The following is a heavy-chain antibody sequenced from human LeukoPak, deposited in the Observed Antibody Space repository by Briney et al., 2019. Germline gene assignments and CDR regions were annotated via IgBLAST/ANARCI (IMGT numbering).Heavy chain of an antibody. D-gene: IGHD6-13*01. J-gene: IGHJ6*03. CDR3: ARVIAAARYDYYYMDV. V-gene: IGHV1-69*13. Sequence: SVNVSCKASGGTFSSYAISWVRQAPGQGLEWMGGIIPIFGSANYAQKFQGRVTITADESTSTAYMELSSLRSEDTAVYYCARVIAAARYDYYYMDVWGKGTTVTVSS. CDR2: IIPIFGSA. CDR1: GGTFSSYA.